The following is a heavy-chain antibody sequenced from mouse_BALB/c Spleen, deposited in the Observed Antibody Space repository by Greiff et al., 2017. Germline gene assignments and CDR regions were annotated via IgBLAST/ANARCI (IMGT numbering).Heavy chain of an antibody. CDR2: ISDGGSYT. D-gene: IGHD2-3*01. Sequence: EVKLVESGGGLVKPGGSLKLSCAASGFTFSDYYMYWVRQTPEKRLEWVATISDGGSYTYYPDSVKGRFTISRDNAKNNLYLQMSSLKSEDTAMYYCARGGYDGYYVAWFAYWGQGTLVTVSA. J-gene: IGHJ3*01. CDR3: ARGGYDGYYVAWFAY. CDR1: GFTFSDYY. V-gene: IGHV5-4*02.